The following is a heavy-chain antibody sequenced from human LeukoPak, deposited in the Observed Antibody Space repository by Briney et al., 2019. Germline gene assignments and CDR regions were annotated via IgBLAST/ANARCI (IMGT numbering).Heavy chain of an antibody. Sequence: ASVKVSCKASGYIFTDYYMHWVRQAPGQELGWMGRINPNSGGTNYAQKFQGRVTMTRDTSISTAYMELSRLRSDDTAVYYCARGTSYGLDYWGQGTLVTVSS. CDR1: GYIFTDYY. CDR3: ARGTSYGLDY. D-gene: IGHD5-18*01. CDR2: INPNSGGT. J-gene: IGHJ4*02. V-gene: IGHV1-2*06.